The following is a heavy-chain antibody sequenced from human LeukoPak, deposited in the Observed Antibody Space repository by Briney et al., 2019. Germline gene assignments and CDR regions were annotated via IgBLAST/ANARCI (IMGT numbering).Heavy chain of an antibody. CDR1: GGSISSGGYS. J-gene: IGHJ6*03. CDR3: ARDLYLRGLYYMDV. Sequence: SQTLSLTCTVSGGSISSGGYSWSWIRQHPGKGLEWIGYIYYSGSTYYNPSLKSRVTISVDTSKNQFSLKLSSVTAADTAVYYCARDLYLRGLYYMDVWGKGTTVTVSS. CDR2: IYYSGST. V-gene: IGHV4-31*03. D-gene: IGHD2-8*01.